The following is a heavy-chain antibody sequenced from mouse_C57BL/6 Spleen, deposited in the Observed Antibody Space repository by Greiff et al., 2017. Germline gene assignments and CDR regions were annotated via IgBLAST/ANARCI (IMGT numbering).Heavy chain of an antibody. D-gene: IGHD4-1*01. CDR2: IDPSDSYT. J-gene: IGHJ2*01. V-gene: IGHV1-69*01. CDR3: ARFLGPGNYLDY. CDR1: GYTFTSYW. Sequence: QVQLQQPGAELVMPGASVKLSCKASGYTFTSYWMHWVKQRPGQGLEWIGEIDPSDSYTNYNQKFKGKSTLTVDKSSSTAYMQLSSLTSEDSAVYYGARFLGPGNYLDYWGQGTTLTVSS.